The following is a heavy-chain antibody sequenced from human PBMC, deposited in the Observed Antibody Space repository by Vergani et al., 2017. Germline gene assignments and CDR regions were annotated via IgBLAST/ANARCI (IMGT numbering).Heavy chain of an antibody. CDR2: ISGSGGST. D-gene: IGHD3-10*01. CDR3: AKAGAILRLFGEDTFDI. CDR1: GFTFSSYA. Sequence: EVQLLESGGGLVQPGGSLRLSCAASGFTFSSYAMSWVRQAPGKGLEWVSAISGSGGSTYYAASVKGRFTISSDNSKNTLYLQMNSLRAEDTAVYYCAKAGAILRLFGEDTFDIWGRGTMVTVSS. J-gene: IGHJ3*02. V-gene: IGHV3-23*01.